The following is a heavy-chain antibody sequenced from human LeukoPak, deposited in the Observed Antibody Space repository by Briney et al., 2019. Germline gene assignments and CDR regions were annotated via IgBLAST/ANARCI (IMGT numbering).Heavy chain of an antibody. CDR2: ITWDGYKI. CDR1: GFIFDDYV. V-gene: IGHV3-9*01. Sequence: GGSLRLSCEASGFIFDDYVMYWVRQVPGKGLEWVSGITWDGYKIDYVESVKGRFTISRDNARNSLFLQMNRVRVEDTAFYYCVKGYSSSWSGYFDSWGQGTLVTVAS. D-gene: IGHD5-18*01. J-gene: IGHJ4*02. CDR3: VKGYSSSWSGYFDS.